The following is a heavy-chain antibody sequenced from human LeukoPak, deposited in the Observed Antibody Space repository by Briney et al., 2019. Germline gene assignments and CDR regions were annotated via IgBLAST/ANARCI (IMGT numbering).Heavy chain of an antibody. CDR3: ATRGVLGRFLEWDYYYYYGMDV. J-gene: IGHJ6*02. CDR1: GFTVSSNY. Sequence: GGSLRLSCAASGFTVSSNYMSWVRRAPGKGLEWVSVIYSGGSTYYADSVKGRFTISRDNSKNTLYLQMNSLRAEDTAVYYCATRGVLGRFLEWDYYYYYGMDVWGQGTTVTVSS. D-gene: IGHD3-3*01. V-gene: IGHV3-66*01. CDR2: IYSGGST.